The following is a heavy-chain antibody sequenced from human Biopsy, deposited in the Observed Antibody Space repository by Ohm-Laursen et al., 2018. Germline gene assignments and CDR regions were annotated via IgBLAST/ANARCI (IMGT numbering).Heavy chain of an antibody. D-gene: IGHD7-27*01. V-gene: IGHV4-59*01. CDR1: GYSMSTYY. Sequence: GTLSLTCSVSGYSMSTYYWSWIRQPPGKGLEWIGYIYYSGSTNYNPSLKSRVTISVDTSKNQFSLKVISVTAADTAVYYCARLTGDPSYWGQGILVTVSS. CDR2: IYYSGST. J-gene: IGHJ4*02. CDR3: ARLTGDPSY.